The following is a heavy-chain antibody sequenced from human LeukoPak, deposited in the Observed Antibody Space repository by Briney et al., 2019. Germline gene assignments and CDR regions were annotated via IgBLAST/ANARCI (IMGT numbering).Heavy chain of an antibody. CDR2: SSDSGGGT. CDR1: GFIFSSYP. D-gene: IGHD5-12*01. J-gene: IGHJ3*02. Sequence: GGGLRLTCASTGFIFSSYPMSWVRPAPARGREWVAASSDSGGGTYYADSVKGRFTISRHNSKHTQYLQMNSLRAEDTAVYYCAKDLDSGYDYVMSTDLGAFDIWGQGTMVTVSS. CDR3: AKDLDSGYDYVMSTDLGAFDI. V-gene: IGHV3-23*01.